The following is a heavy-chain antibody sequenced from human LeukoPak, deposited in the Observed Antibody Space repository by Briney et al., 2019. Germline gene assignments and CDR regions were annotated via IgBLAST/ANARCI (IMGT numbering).Heavy chain of an antibody. Sequence: SETLSLTCSVSGVSVGSHFWSWVRQPAGKAREWFGRVSARGAISSNPSLYSRATMSLDTSKNQFSLKLTSVTAADTAVYFCARAYCGGDCTAGGAFDIWGQGTMVTLSS. J-gene: IGHJ3*02. CDR2: VSARGAI. D-gene: IGHD2-21*01. CDR3: ARAYCGGDCTAGGAFDI. V-gene: IGHV4-4*07. CDR1: GVSVGSHF.